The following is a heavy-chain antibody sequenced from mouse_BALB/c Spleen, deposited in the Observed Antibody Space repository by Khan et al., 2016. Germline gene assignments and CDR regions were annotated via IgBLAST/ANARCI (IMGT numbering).Heavy chain of an antibody. Sequence: QIQLVQSGPELKKPGETVKISCKASGYTFTNYGMNWVKQAPGKGLKWMGWINTYTGEPTYADDFKGRFAFSLSTSASTASLQINNLKNEDTAKEFCEGSYDGEDVGREYAREDWGKGTSVTVSS. V-gene: IGHV9-3-1*01. CDR3: EGSYDGEDVGREYARED. CDR1: GYTFTNYG. CDR2: INTYTGEP. J-gene: IGHJ4*01. D-gene: IGHD2-3*01.